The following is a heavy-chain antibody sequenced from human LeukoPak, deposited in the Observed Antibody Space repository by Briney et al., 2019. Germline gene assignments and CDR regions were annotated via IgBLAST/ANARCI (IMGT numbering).Heavy chain of an antibody. V-gene: IGHV4-34*01. CDR2: INHSGTS. Sequence: RPSETLSLTCAVYGGSFTDYYWSWIRQPPGKGLEWIAEINHSGTSNYSPSLKSRVTISVDTSKNQLSLKLNSVTAADTAVYYCARHGVATWFDPWGQGTLVTVSS. CDR3: ARHGVATWFDP. J-gene: IGHJ5*02. CDR1: GGSFTDYY. D-gene: IGHD3-10*01.